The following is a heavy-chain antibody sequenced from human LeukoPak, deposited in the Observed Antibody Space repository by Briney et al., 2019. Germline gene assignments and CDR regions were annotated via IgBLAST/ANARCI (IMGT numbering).Heavy chain of an antibody. Sequence: PGGSLRLSCADSGFLFSNSWMAWVRQAPGRGLDWLANIKQDGSAKTCVDSVKGRFTISRDNAKNSLYLQMNSLRAEDTAMYYCARDSGYNAFDYWGQGTLVTVSS. J-gene: IGHJ4*02. V-gene: IGHV3-7*05. D-gene: IGHD5-12*01. CDR1: GFLFSNSW. CDR2: IKQDGSAK. CDR3: ARDSGYNAFDY.